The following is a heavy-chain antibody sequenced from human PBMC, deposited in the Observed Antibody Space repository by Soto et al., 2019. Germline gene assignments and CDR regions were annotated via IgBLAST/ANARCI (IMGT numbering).Heavy chain of an antibody. V-gene: IGHV3-30*18. J-gene: IGHJ6*03. CDR2: ISYDGSNK. CDR1: GFTFSSYG. CDR3: AKGRKATPYYYYYYMDV. Sequence: GGSLRLSCAASGFTFSSYGMHWVRQAPGKGLEWVAVISYDGSNKYYADSVKGRFTISRDNSKNTLYLQMNSLRAEDTAVYYCAKGRKATPYYYYYYMDVWGKGTTVTVSS.